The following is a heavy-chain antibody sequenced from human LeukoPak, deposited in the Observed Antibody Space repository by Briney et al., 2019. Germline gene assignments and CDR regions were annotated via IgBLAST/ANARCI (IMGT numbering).Heavy chain of an antibody. D-gene: IGHD3-22*01. CDR2: IYYSGST. CDR3: ARGSPYSYYYDSSGLNSGRWFDP. J-gene: IGHJ5*02. V-gene: IGHV4-30-4*01. Sequence: SETLSLTCTVSGGSISSGDYYWSWIRQPPGKGLEWIGYIYYSGSTYYNPSLKSRVTISVDTSKNQFSLKLSSVTAADTAVYYCARGSPYSYYYDSSGLNSGRWFDPWGQGTLVTVSS. CDR1: GGSISSGDYY.